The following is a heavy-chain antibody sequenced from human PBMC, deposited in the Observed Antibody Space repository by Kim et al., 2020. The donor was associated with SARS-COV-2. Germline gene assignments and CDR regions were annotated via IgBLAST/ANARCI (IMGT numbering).Heavy chain of an antibody. V-gene: IGHV4-31*03. CDR1: PGSISSGSHY. CDR2: IYYSGST. D-gene: IGHD3-22*01. J-gene: IGHJ4*02. CDR3: ARVYPSYYSDSSGYYPFFDN. Sequence: SETLSLTCTVSPGSISSGSHYWSWIRQHPGKGLQWIGHIYYSGSTYHNPSLKSRVTISVDTSKNQFSLKLNSVTAADTAVYYCARVYPSYYSDSSGYYPFFDNWGQGALVIVSS.